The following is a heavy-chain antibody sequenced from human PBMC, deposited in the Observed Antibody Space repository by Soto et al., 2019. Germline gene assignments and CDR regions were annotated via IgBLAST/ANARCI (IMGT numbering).Heavy chain of an antibody. V-gene: IGHV3-23*01. CDR1: GFTFSSYA. D-gene: IGHD3-10*01. CDR3: AKDAEDVLLWFGEFNWFDP. CDR2: ISGSGGST. Sequence: GGSLRLSCAASGFTFSSYAMSWVRQAPGKGLEWVSAISGSGGSTYYADSVKGRFTISRDNSKNTLYLQMNSLRAEDTAVYYCAKDAEDVLLWFGEFNWFDPWGQGTLVTVSS. J-gene: IGHJ5*02.